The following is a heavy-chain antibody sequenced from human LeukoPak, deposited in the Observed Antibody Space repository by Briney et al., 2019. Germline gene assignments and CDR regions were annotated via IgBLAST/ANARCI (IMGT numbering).Heavy chain of an antibody. CDR1: GFTFSTYW. D-gene: IGHD3-22*01. Sequence: GGSLRLSCAASGFTFSTYWMTWVRQAPGRGLEWVANMNQDGSEKYYVDSVKGRFTISRDNAKNSLYLQMNNLRAEDTAASYCARGVYDINYWRQGTLVTVSS. J-gene: IGHJ4*02. V-gene: IGHV3-7*01. CDR2: MNQDGSEK. CDR3: ARGVYDINY.